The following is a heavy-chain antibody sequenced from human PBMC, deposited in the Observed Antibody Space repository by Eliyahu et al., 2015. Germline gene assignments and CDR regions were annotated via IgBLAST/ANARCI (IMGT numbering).Heavy chain of an antibody. CDR2: ISSTGSYI. Sequence: EVQLVESGGGLVEPGGSLRLSCAASGFPFSSYNMNWVRQAPVKGLQWVSSISSTGSYIYYADSVKGRLTVSRDNSKNSLYLQMNSLRAEDAAVYFCAREDSSSIYYYYYMDVWGKGTTVTVSS. CDR3: AREDSSSIYYYYYMDV. V-gene: IGHV3-21*01. CDR1: GFPFSSYN. J-gene: IGHJ6*03. D-gene: IGHD6-6*01.